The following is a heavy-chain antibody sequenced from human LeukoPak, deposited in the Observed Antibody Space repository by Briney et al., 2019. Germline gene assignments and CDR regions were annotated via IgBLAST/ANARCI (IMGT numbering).Heavy chain of an antibody. V-gene: IGHV3-23*01. J-gene: IGHJ6*04. Sequence: GGSLRLSCAASGFAFINYGMSWVRQAPGKGLEWVSAISGSGGTTYYADSVKGRFTISRDNSKNTLYLQMSSLRAEDTAVYYCAELGITMIGGVWGKGTTVTISS. D-gene: IGHD3-10*02. CDR3: AELGITMIGGV. CDR1: GFAFINYG. CDR2: ISGSGGTT.